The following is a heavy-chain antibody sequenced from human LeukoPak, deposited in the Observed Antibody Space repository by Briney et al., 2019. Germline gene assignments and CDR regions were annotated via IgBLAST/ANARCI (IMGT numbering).Heavy chain of an antibody. V-gene: IGHV4-38-2*02. D-gene: IGHD2-15*01. Sequence: SETLSLTCTVSGYSISSGYYWGWIRQPPGKGLEGIGTIYHSGITYYNSSLKSRVTISVDTSKNQFSLNLNSVTAADTAVYYCARGAPLICDWFDPWGRGTLVTVSS. CDR3: ARGAPLICDWFDP. CDR2: IYHSGIT. CDR1: GYSISSGYY. J-gene: IGHJ5*02.